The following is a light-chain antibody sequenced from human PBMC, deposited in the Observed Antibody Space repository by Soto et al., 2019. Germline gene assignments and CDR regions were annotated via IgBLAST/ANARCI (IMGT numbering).Light chain of an antibody. CDR1: SSDVGAYNY. V-gene: IGLV2-14*03. CDR3: SSYTISSTLVV. J-gene: IGLJ2*01. CDR2: DVS. Sequence: QSALTQPASVSGSPGQSITISCTGTSSDVGAYNYVSWYQLHPGKAPKLMIYDVSNRPSGVSNRFSGSKSGNTASLTISGLQAEDEADYYCSSYTISSTLVVFGGGTKVTVL.